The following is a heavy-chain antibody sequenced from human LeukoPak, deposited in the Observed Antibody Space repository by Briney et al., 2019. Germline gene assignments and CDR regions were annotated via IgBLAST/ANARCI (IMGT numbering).Heavy chain of an antibody. Sequence: ASVKVSCKASGYTFTDYHVHWVRQAPGQGLEWMGRINPNSGGANCAQEFQGRVTMTTDTSTSTAYMELRSLRSDDTAVYYCARDRWGVVVPDYYYYGMDVWGQGTTVTVSS. CDR3: ARDRWGVVVPDYYYYGMDV. V-gene: IGHV1-2*06. J-gene: IGHJ6*02. CDR1: GYTFTDYH. D-gene: IGHD2-2*01. CDR2: INPNSGGA.